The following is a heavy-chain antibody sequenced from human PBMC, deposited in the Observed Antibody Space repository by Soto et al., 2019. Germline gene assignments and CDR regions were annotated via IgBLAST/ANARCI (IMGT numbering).Heavy chain of an antibody. Sequence: GGSLRLSCAASGFTFSSYSMNWVRQAPGKGLEWVSYISSSSSTIYYADSVKGRFTISRDNAKNSLYLQMNSLRDEDTAVYYCARVGNNWSPHPGLYYFDYWGQGTLVTVSS. CDR1: GFTFSSYS. CDR3: ARVGNNWSPHPGLYYFDY. D-gene: IGHD1-20*01. CDR2: ISSSSSTI. V-gene: IGHV3-48*02. J-gene: IGHJ4*02.